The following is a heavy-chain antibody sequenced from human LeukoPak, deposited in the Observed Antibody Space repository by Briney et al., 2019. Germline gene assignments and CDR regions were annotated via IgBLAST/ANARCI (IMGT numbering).Heavy chain of an antibody. CDR3: ARSSGYSSSGGLNWFDT. Sequence: SETLSLICIVSGDSISRNTYHWGWVRQPPGKGLEWIGTIYYSGSIYYNPSLKSRVTISVDTSKNQLSLKLSSVTAADTAVYYCARSSGYSSSGGLNWFDTWGQGTLVTVSS. CDR2: IYYSGSI. D-gene: IGHD6-13*01. CDR1: GDSISRNTYH. V-gene: IGHV4-39*01. J-gene: IGHJ5*02.